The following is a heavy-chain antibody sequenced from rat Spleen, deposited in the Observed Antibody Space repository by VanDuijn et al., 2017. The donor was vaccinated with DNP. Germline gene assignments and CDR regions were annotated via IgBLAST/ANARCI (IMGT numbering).Heavy chain of an antibody. Sequence: EVQLVESGGGLVQPGRSLKLSCVASGFIFNNHWMTWIRQVPGKGLEWVASITSSGGNTNYPDSVKGRFTISRDITKNTLYLQMDSLRSEDTATYYCTIGETTVATSNYWGQGVMVTVSS. CDR3: TIGETTVATSNY. CDR2: ITSSGGNT. D-gene: IGHD1-3*01. CDR1: GFIFNNHW. J-gene: IGHJ2*01. V-gene: IGHV5-31*01.